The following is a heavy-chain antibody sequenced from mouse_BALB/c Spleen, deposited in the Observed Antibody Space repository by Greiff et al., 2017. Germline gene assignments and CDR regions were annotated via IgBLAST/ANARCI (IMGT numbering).Heavy chain of an antibody. V-gene: IGHV1S81*02. CDR2: INPSNGRT. CDR3: ARPSGSSLAWFAY. J-gene: IGHJ3*01. D-gene: IGHD1-1*01. CDR1: GYTFTSYW. Sequence: QVQLQQPGAELVKPGASVKLSCKASGYTFTSYWMHWVKQRPGQGLEWIGEINPSNGRTNYNEKFKSKATLTVDKSSSTAYMQLSSLTSEDSAVYYCARPSGSSLAWFAYWGQGTLVTVSA.